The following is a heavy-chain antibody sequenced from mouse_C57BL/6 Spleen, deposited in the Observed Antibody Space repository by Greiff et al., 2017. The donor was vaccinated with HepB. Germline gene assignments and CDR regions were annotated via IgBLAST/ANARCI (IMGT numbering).Heavy chain of an antibody. V-gene: IGHV8-12*01. CDR2: IYGDDDK. CDR3: ARRTPNWYFEV. Sequence: QVTLKESGPGILQSSKTLSLTCSFSGFSLSTSGMGVSWIRQPSGKGLEWLAHIYGDDDKRYNPSLKSRLTISKDTSRNQVFLKVTSVDTADTATDYSARRTPNWYFEVWGTGTTVTVSS. J-gene: IGHJ1*03. CDR1: GFSLSTSGMG.